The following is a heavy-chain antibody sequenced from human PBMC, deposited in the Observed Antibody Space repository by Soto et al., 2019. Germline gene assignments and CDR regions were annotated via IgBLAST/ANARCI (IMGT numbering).Heavy chain of an antibody. Sequence: QVHLQESGPGLVRPSQTLSLTCTVSGGSMNSEHYHWTWIRQAPGKGLEWIGYIHYTGSVQYNPSLQSRVTMAVDTSMNVFSLNLSSVTAADTAVYFCVRDAGGGDRDYYGLDVWGQGTTLTVSS. V-gene: IGHV4-30-4*01. CDR2: IHYTGSV. CDR1: GGSMNSEHYH. D-gene: IGHD2-21*02. J-gene: IGHJ6*02. CDR3: VRDAGGGDRDYYGLDV.